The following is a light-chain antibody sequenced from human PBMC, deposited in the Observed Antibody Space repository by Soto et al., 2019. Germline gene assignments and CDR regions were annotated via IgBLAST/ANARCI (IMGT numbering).Light chain of an antibody. V-gene: IGKV3-20*01. Sequence: EIVLTQSPGTLSLSPGSRATLSCRASPSVSSSYLAWYQQKPGQPPRLLIYGASSRATGIPDRFSGSGSGTDFTLTISRLEREDLAVYYCQQYGSSPITFGQGTRLDIK. J-gene: IGKJ5*01. CDR1: PSVSSSY. CDR2: GAS. CDR3: QQYGSSPIT.